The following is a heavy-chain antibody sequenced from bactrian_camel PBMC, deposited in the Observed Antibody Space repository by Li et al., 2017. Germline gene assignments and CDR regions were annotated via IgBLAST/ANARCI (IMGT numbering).Heavy chain of an antibody. CDR1: FSNYAQYC. D-gene: IGHD2*01. J-gene: IGHJ4*01. Sequence: HVQLVESGGGSVQAGGSLRLSCQASFSNYAQYCMGWFRQGPGKEREGVAIIGVDGVSSYADSVKGRFSISRDNAKNALYLQLDSLKPEDTATYYCAAKKIGLIGCNRLTYSLSGSEYNYWGQGTQVTVS. CDR3: AAKKIGLIGCNRLTYSLSGSEYNY. CDR2: IIGVDGVS. V-gene: IGHV3S26*01.